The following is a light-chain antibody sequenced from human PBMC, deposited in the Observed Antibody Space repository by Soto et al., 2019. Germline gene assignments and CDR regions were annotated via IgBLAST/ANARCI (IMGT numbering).Light chain of an antibody. CDR2: SND. Sequence: QSVLTQPPSMSGTPGQRVTISCSGSSSNIESYTVSWYQQLPGTAPKFLIYSNDQRPSGVPDRFSGSKSGTSASLAISGLQSEDEATYYCAAWDDSLSGIVVFGGGTKLTVL. V-gene: IGLV1-44*01. CDR1: SSNIESYT. J-gene: IGLJ2*01. CDR3: AAWDDSLSGIVV.